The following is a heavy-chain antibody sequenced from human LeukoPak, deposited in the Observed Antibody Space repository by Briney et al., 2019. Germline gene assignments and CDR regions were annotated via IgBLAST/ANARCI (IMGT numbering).Heavy chain of an antibody. Sequence: QPGGSLRLSCAASGFTFSSYWMNWVRQTPGKGLVWASRINSDGSSTSYADSVKGRFTISRDNAKNTLYLQMNSLRAEDTAVYYCARESYSGYDFFSLWYFDLWGRGTLVTVSS. CDR3: ARESYSGYDFFSLWYFDL. J-gene: IGHJ2*01. D-gene: IGHD5-12*01. CDR1: GFTFSSYW. V-gene: IGHV3-74*01. CDR2: INSDGSST.